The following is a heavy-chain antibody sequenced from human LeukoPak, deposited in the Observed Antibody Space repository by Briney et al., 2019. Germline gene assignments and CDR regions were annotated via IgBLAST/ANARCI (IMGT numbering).Heavy chain of an antibody. V-gene: IGHV4-59*12. CDR2: IYYSGST. Sequence: PSETLSLTCTVSGGSISSYYWSWIRQPPGKGLEWIGYIYYSGSTNYNPSLKSRVTISVDTSKNQFSLKLSSVTAADTAVYYCAREPLWFGEYGDYYYYMDVWGKGTTVTISS. J-gene: IGHJ6*03. CDR3: AREPLWFGEYGDYYYYMDV. D-gene: IGHD3-10*01. CDR1: GGSISSYY.